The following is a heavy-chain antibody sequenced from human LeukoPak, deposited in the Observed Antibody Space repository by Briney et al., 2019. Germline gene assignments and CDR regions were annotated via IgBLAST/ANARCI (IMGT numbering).Heavy chain of an antibody. Sequence: GGSLRLSCAASGFTVSSNYMSWVRQAPGKGLEWVSVIYSGGSTYYADSVKGRFTISRHNSKNTLYLQMNSLRAEDTAVYYCARGPTSVAGTPYYFDYWGQGTLVTVSS. V-gene: IGHV3-53*04. D-gene: IGHD6-19*01. CDR1: GFTVSSNY. CDR3: ARGPTSVAGTPYYFDY. J-gene: IGHJ4*02. CDR2: IYSGGST.